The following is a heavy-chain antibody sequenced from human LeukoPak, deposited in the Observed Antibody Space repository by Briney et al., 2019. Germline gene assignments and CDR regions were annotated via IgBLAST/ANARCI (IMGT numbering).Heavy chain of an antibody. CDR2: IIPILGIA. CDR1: GGTFSSYA. D-gene: IGHD6-13*01. V-gene: IGHV1-69*04. J-gene: IGHJ6*02. CDR3: ARSPYSSSSDYYYYYGMDV. Sequence: GASVKVSCKASGGTFSSYAISWMRQAPGQGLEWMGRIIPILGIANYAQKFQGRITITADKSTGTAYMELSSLRSEDTAVYYWARSPYSSSSDYYYYYGMDVWGQGTTVTVSS.